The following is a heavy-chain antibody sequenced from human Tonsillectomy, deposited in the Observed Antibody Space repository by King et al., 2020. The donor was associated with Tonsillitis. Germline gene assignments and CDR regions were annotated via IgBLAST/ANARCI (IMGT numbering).Heavy chain of an antibody. CDR1: GGSISIGAYY. V-gene: IGHV4-31*03. Sequence: VQLQESGPGLVKPSQTLSLTCTVSGGSISIGAYYWTWIRQPPGKGLEWIGYVLNSGSTDYNPSLKSRVTISMDTFKNHFSLDLSSVTAADTAVYYCARVLSGGGDYDYWGQGTLVTVSS. CDR2: VLNSGST. J-gene: IGHJ4*02. D-gene: IGHD2-15*01. CDR3: ARVLSGGGDYDY.